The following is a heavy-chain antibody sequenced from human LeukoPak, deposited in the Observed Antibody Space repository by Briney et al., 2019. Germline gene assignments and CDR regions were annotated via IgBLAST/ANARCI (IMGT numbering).Heavy chain of an antibody. CDR2: ISSSSSYI. D-gene: IGHD3-3*01. CDR3: ARVASTIFGVVTPLMDF. J-gene: IGHJ6*02. V-gene: IGHV3-21*01. CDR1: GFTFSSYS. Sequence: GGSLRLSCAASGFTFSSYSMSWVRQAPGKGLEWVSSISSSSSYIYYADSVKGRFTISRDNAKNSLYLQMNSLRAEDTAVYYCARVASTIFGVVTPLMDFWGQGTTVTVSS.